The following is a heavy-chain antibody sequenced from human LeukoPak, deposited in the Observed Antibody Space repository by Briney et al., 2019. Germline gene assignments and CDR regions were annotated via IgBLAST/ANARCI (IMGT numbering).Heavy chain of an antibody. CDR2: IYYSGST. D-gene: IGHD2-15*01. J-gene: IGHJ3*02. CDR3: ARGREGDSAGGGLADSTAFDI. CDR1: GGSVTSTNW. V-gene: IGHV4-31*11. Sequence: RPSETLSLTCDVSGGSVTSTNWWTWIRQHPGKGLEWIGYIYYSGSTYYNPSLKSRVTISVDTSKNQFSLKLSSVTAADTAVYYCARGREGDSAGGGLADSTAFDIWGQGTMVTVSS.